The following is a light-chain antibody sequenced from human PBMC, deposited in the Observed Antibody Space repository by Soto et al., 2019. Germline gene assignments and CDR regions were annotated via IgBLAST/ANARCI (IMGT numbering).Light chain of an antibody. Sequence: QSALTQPPSASGSPGQSVTIPCTGNSNDVGHSSFISWHQQHPGKGPKLIIYEVSKRPSGVPDRFSGSKSGNTASLSVSGLQDEDEADYFCNAQADNGKHVFGTGTKVTVL. CDR2: EVS. J-gene: IGLJ1*01. V-gene: IGLV2-8*01. CDR1: SNDVGHSSF. CDR3: NAQADNGKHV.